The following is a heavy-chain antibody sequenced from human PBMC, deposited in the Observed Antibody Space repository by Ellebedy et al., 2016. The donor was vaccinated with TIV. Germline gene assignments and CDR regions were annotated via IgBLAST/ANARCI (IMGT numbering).Heavy chain of an antibody. CDR2: TRLDGSQK. J-gene: IGHJ3*02. CDR1: GFTLSNYW. CDR3: ATDGSYGDFRSPAHAFVI. D-gene: IGHD4-17*01. Sequence: GGSLRLSCAASGFTLSNYWMSWVRQAPGKGLEWVANTRLDGSQKYYGDSVKGRFTISRDNPKNSLYLHMNNLRAEDTSVYYCATDGSYGDFRSPAHAFVIWGQGTVVTVSS. V-gene: IGHV3-7*01.